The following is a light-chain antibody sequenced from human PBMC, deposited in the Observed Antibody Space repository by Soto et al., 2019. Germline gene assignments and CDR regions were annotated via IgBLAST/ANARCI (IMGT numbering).Light chain of an antibody. CDR3: QQSYSTPIT. V-gene: IGKV1-9*01. J-gene: IGKJ5*01. Sequence: DIQLTQSPSFLSASVGDRVTITCRASQGISGYLAWYQQTPGKAPTLLIYAASVLQSGVPSRFSGSGSGTEFTPTISSLQPEDFATYYCQQSYSTPITFGQGTRLEI. CDR2: AAS. CDR1: QGISGY.